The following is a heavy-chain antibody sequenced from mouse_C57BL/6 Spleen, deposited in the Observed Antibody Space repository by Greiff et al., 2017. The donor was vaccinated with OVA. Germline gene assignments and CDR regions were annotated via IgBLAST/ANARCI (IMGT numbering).Heavy chain of an antibody. J-gene: IGHJ2*01. Sequence: LVESGAELVKPGASVKISCKASGYAFSSYWMNWVKQRPGKGLEWIGQIYPGDGDTNYNGKFKGKATLTADKSSSTAYMQLSSLTSEDSAVYFCARATVGNFDYWGQGTTLTVSS. CDR3: ARATVGNFDY. CDR2: IYPGDGDT. CDR1: GYAFSSYW. D-gene: IGHD1-1*01. V-gene: IGHV1-80*01.